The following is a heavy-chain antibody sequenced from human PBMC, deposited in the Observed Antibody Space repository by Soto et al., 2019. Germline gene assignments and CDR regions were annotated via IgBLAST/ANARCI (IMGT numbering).Heavy chain of an antibody. Sequence: QVQLHESGPGLVKPSQTLSLTCTVSGGSISDDDYYWNWIRQSPGKGLEWIGHIYYNGTTSYNPSLKSRLTMSLDTSQNQFSLHLTSVIAADAALYFGARATTVTSSFFFYGLDIWGQGTTVTVSS. V-gene: IGHV4-30-4*01. CDR2: IYYNGTT. CDR3: ARATTVTSSFFFYGLDI. D-gene: IGHD4-17*01. CDR1: GGSISDDDYY. J-gene: IGHJ6*02.